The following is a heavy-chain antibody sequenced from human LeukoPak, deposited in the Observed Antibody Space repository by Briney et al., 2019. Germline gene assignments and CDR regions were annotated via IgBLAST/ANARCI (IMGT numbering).Heavy chain of an antibody. D-gene: IGHD2-15*01. CDR3: ARVRGRANFDY. J-gene: IGHJ4*02. CDR2: INHSGST. Sequence: SETLSLTCAVYGGSFSGYYWSWIRQPPGKGLEWIGEINHSGSTNYNPPLKSRVTISVDTSKNQFSLKLSSVTAADTAVYYCARVRGRANFDYWGQGTLVTVSS. CDR1: GGSFSGYY. V-gene: IGHV4-34*01.